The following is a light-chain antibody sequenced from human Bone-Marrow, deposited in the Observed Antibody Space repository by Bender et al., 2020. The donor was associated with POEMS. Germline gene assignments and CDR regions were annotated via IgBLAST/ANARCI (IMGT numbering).Light chain of an antibody. Sequence: QSVLTQPPSVSEAPRQRVTISCTGSSSNTGSGYDINWYQHLPGTAPKLLIYGYNNRPSGVPDRFSGSKSGTSASLAITGLQAEDEGDYYCCSYAGRSTFSYVFGTGTKVTVL. J-gene: IGLJ1*01. CDR1: SSNTGSGYD. CDR3: CSYAGRSTFSYV. V-gene: IGLV1-40*01. CDR2: GYN.